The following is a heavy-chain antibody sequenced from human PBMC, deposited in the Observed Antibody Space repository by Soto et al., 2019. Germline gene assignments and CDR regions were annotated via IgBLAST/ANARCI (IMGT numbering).Heavy chain of an antibody. CDR2: IYPGDSDT. Sequence: PGESLKISCKGSGYSFTSYWIGWVRQMPGKGLEWMGIIYPGDSDTRYSPSFQGQVTISADKSISTAYLQWSSLKASDTAMYYCARRERAAGTDWWFDPWGQGTLVTVSS. J-gene: IGHJ5*02. V-gene: IGHV5-51*01. CDR3: ARRERAAGTDWWFDP. D-gene: IGHD6-13*01. CDR1: GYSFTSYW.